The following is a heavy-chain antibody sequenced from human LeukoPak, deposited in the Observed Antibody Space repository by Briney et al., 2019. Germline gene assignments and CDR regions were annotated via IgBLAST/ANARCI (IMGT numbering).Heavy chain of an antibody. V-gene: IGHV3-11*01. J-gene: IGHJ4*02. CDR3: AIRRNYFDY. CDR2: ISSTGSSV. Sequence: GGSLRLSCAASGFNFSDYYMTRIRQAPGKGLEWVSYISSTGSSVYYTESVKGRFTISRDNAKKSVYLQMNSLRVDDTAVYSCAIRRNYFDYWGRGTLVTVSS. CDR1: GFNFSDYY.